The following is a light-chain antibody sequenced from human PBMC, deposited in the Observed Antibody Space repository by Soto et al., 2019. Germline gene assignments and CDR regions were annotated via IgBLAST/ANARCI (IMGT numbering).Light chain of an antibody. CDR2: SNN. CDR3: AAWDDSLNGVV. J-gene: IGLJ2*01. CDR1: SSNIGSNT. Sequence: QSVLTQPPSASGTPGQRVTISCSGSSSNIGSNTVNWYQQLPGTAPKLLSYSNNQRPSGVPDRFSGSKSGTSASLANSGLQSEDEADYYCAAWDDSLNGVVFGGGTKLTVL. V-gene: IGLV1-44*01.